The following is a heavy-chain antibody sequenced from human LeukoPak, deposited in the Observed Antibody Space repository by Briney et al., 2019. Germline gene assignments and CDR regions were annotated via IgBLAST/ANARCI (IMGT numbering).Heavy chain of an antibody. J-gene: IGHJ4*02. CDR2: INSDGSST. D-gene: IGHD6-19*01. Sequence: PGGSLRLSCAASGFTFSSYWMHWVRQAPGKGLVWVSRINSDGSSTSYADSEKGRFTISRDNAKNTLYLQMNSLRAEDTAVYYCARDSSGWSYFDYWGQGTLVTVSS. V-gene: IGHV3-74*01. CDR1: GFTFSSYW. CDR3: ARDSSGWSYFDY.